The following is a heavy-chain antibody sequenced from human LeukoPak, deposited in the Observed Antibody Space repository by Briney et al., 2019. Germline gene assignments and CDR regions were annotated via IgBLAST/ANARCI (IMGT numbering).Heavy chain of an antibody. V-gene: IGHV3-9*01. J-gene: IGHJ4*02. CDR1: GFTFDDYA. Sequence: PGGSLRLSCAASGFTFDDYAMHWVRQAPGKGLEWVSGISWNSGSIGYADSVKGRFTISRDNAKNSLYLQMNSLRAEDTALYYCAKDMTATVTTPDWWGQGTLVTVSS. CDR2: ISWNSGSI. D-gene: IGHD4-17*01. CDR3: AKDMTATVTTPDW.